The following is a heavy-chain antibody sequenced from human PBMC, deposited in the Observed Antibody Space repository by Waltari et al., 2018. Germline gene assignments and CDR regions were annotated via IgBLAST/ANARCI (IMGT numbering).Heavy chain of an antibody. CDR3: ARQNIHSYGYGYFDF. CDR2: IYPGDSNT. Sequence: EVQLEQSGAEVKKPGESLKISCNGSGYRFAKYWIGWVRQMPGKGLEWMGVIYPGDSNTKYSLSCQGQVTISADTSISTAYLQWSSLKASDTAIYFCARQNIHSYGYGYFDFWGQGTLVTVSS. D-gene: IGHD5-18*01. V-gene: IGHV5-51*01. J-gene: IGHJ4*02. CDR1: GYRFAKYW.